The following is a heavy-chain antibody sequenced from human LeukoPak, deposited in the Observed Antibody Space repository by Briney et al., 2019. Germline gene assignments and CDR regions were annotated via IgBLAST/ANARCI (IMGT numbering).Heavy chain of an antibody. CDR3: ARHECRDGYSDLRCGFDY. Sequence: SETLSLTCTVSGVSVTTTPYYWGWIRQPPGKGLEWIGSIYYSGSTYYNPSLKSRVTISVDTSKNQFSLKLSSVTAADTAVYYCARHECRDGYSDLRCGFDYWGQGTLVTVSS. J-gene: IGHJ4*02. D-gene: IGHD5-24*01. CDR2: IYYSGST. V-gene: IGHV4-39*01. CDR1: GVSVTTTPYY.